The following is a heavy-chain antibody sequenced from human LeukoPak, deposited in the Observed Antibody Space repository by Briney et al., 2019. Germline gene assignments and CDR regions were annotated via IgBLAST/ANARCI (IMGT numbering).Heavy chain of an antibody. CDR1: GGSISSYY. CDR2: IYTSEST. CDR3: ARGSALGYCSSTSCQKAAFDP. Sequence: SETLSLTCTVSGGSISSYYWSWIRQPAGKGLEWIGRIYTSESTNYNPSLKSRVTMSVDTSKNQFSLKLSSVTAADTAVYYCARGSALGYCSSTSCQKAAFDPWGQGTLVTVSS. D-gene: IGHD2-2*01. V-gene: IGHV4-4*07. J-gene: IGHJ5*02.